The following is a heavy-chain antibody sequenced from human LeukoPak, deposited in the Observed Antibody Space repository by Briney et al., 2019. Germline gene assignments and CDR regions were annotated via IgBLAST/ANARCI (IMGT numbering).Heavy chain of an antibody. CDR3: ARQRVATTHFDY. J-gene: IGHJ4*02. Sequence: SQTLSLTCTVSGGSISSGGYYWSWIRQHPGKGLEWIGYIYYSGSTYYNPSLKSRVIISVDTSKKQFSLRLTSMTAADTAVYYCARQRVATTHFDYWGQGTLVTVSS. D-gene: IGHD5-12*01. CDR2: IYYSGST. CDR1: GGSISSGGYY. V-gene: IGHV4-31*03.